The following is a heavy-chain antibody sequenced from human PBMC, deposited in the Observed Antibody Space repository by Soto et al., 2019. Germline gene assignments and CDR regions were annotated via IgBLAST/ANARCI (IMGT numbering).Heavy chain of an antibody. CDR1: GYTFTGYY. CDR2: INPYNGDT. Sequence: GASVKVSCKASGYTFTGYYMHWVRQAPGQGLEWMGWINPYNGDTNYARKLQGRVTMTTDTSTGTAYMELRSLRSDDTAVYYCARVATGYNEWGEVTGFDIWGQGTMVTVSS. J-gene: IGHJ3*02. D-gene: IGHD3-9*01. V-gene: IGHV1-18*04. CDR3: ARVATGYNEWGEVTGFDI.